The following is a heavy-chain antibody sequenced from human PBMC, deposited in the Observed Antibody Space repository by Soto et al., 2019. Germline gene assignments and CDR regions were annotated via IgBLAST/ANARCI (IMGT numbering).Heavy chain of an antibody. CDR1: GGSFSDFA. J-gene: IGHJ4*02. Sequence: QVQLAQSGAEMTKPGSSVKVSCRASGGSFSDFAFSWVRQAPGQGLEWMGGIIPMFAATKYAQRLQDRVTTAAEESTNTVYLALNSLTSEDTAIYYCARGAIVAVPAALSSYHDYTNYRFDSWGQGTLVTVSS. CDR2: IIPMFAAT. CDR3: ARGAIVAVPAALSSYHDYTNYRFDS. V-gene: IGHV1-69*01. D-gene: IGHD2-15*01.